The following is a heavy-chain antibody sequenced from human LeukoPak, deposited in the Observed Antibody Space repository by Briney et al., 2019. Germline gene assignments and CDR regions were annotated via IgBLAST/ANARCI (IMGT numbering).Heavy chain of an antibody. CDR2: ISSGSYYT. D-gene: IGHD3-16*01. V-gene: IGHV3-21*01. J-gene: IGHJ4*02. Sequence: GGSLRLSCAASGFTFNTYTMNWVRQAPGRGLEWVSSISSGSYYTYYADSMKGRFTISRDNAKNSLYLQMNSLRAEDTAVYYCARDLGGTYVYWGQGTLVTVSS. CDR1: GFTFNTYT. CDR3: ARDLGGTYVY.